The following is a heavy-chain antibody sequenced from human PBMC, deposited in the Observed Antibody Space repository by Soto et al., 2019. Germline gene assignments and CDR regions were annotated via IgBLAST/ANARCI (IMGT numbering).Heavy chain of an antibody. V-gene: IGHV1-2*04. CDR3: AKAQEYRTDYSYGMDV. D-gene: IGHD1-1*01. CDR2: INPNSGGT. Sequence: ASVKVSCKASGYTFTGYYMHWVRQAPGQGLEWMGWINPNSGGTNYAQKFQGWVTMTRDTSISTAYMELSRLRSDDTAVYYCAKAQEYRTDYSYGMDVWGLGTTVTVSS. CDR1: GYTFTGYY. J-gene: IGHJ6*02.